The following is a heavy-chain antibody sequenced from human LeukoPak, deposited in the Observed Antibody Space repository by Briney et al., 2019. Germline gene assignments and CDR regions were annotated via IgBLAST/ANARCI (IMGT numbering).Heavy chain of an antibody. CDR2: IKPDGGQK. CDR3: ARYRESNWYPFLDC. D-gene: IGHD1-20*01. CDR1: GFTFGTYW. V-gene: IGHV3-7*03. J-gene: IGHJ4*02. Sequence: PGESLSLSCSGSGFTFGTYWMSWVRQAPGKGLEWVANIKPDGGQKYYVDSVKGRFTISRDNAKNSLYLQMDNLRAEDTAVYFGARYRESNWYPFLDCWGQGTLVTVSS.